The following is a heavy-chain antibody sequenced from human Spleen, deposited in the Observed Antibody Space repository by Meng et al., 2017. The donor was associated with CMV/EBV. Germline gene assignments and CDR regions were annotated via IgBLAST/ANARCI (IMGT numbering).Heavy chain of an antibody. V-gene: IGHV3-21*06. Sequence: GGSLRLSCAASGFTFSSYSMNWVRQAPGKGLEWVSSISSSSSYIYYADSVKGRFTISRDNAKNSLYLQMNSLRAEDTAVYYCARDLANVIIGYYYYGMDVWGQGTTVTVSS. CDR2: ISSSSSYI. J-gene: IGHJ6*02. CDR1: GFTFSSYS. D-gene: IGHD2-8*01. CDR3: ARDLANVIIGYYYYGMDV.